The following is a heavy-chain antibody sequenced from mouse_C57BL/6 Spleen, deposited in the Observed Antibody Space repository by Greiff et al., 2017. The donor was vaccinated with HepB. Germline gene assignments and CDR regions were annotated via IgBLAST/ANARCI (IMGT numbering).Heavy chain of an antibody. Sequence: EVKLEESGGGLVKPGGSLKLSCAASGFTFSSYAMSWVRQTPEKRLEWVATISDGGSYTYYPDNVKGRFTISRDSAKNNLYLQMSHLKSEDTAMYYCARVYYYGSSYDYAMDYWGQGTSVTVSS. CDR1: GFTFSSYA. D-gene: IGHD1-1*01. J-gene: IGHJ4*01. CDR2: ISDGGSYT. CDR3: ARVYYYGSSYDYAMDY. V-gene: IGHV5-4*03.